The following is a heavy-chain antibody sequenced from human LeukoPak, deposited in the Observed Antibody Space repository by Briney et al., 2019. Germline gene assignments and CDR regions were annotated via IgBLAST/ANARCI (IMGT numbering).Heavy chain of an antibody. D-gene: IGHD2-15*01. Sequence: GGSLRLSCAASGFTFSSYSLNWVRQAPGKGLEWVSFISSSSITIYYADSVKGRFTISRDNAEKSLCLQMNSLRAEDTAVYYCARDRGGSYSAIDHWGQGTLVTVSS. J-gene: IGHJ4*02. CDR3: ARDRGGSYSAIDH. CDR1: GFTFSSYS. V-gene: IGHV3-48*04. CDR2: ISSSSITI.